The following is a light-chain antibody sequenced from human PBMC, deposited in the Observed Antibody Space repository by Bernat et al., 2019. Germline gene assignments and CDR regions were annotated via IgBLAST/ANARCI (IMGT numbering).Light chain of an antibody. Sequence: DSQLTQSPSFLSASVGDRVTITCRCSQGISSYLAWYQQKPGKATKRLISAASTWQSGVPSRFSGSGSGTEFTLTISSLQPEDFATYYCQQLDSYTPWTLGQGTKVELK. CDR1: QGISSY. V-gene: IGKV1-9*01. CDR2: AAS. J-gene: IGKJ1*01. CDR3: QQLDSYTPWT.